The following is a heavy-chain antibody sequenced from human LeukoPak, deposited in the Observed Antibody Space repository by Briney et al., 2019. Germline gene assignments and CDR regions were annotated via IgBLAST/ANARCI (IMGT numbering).Heavy chain of an antibody. V-gene: IGHV3-7*04. CDR1: GFIFSGYW. CDR2: IMQDGGER. D-gene: IGHD2-15*01. Sequence: PGGSLRLSCAASGFIFSGYWMTWVRQAPGKGLEWVANIMQDGGERYYVDSVKGRLTISRDNAKNSLYLQMNSLRAEDTAVYYCARARYCSGGTCRMWDYWGQGTLVTVSS. J-gene: IGHJ4*02. CDR3: ARARYCSGGTCRMWDY.